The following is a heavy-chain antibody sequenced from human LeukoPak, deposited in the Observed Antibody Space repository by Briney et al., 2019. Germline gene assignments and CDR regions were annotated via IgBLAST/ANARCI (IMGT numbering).Heavy chain of an antibody. CDR3: ARDGEGDWENYYYYYMDV. D-gene: IGHD1-26*01. J-gene: IGHJ6*03. V-gene: IGHV3-21*01. CDR2: ITSTSSYI. CDR1: GFTFSSYS. Sequence: GGSLRLSCAASGFTFSSYSMNWVRQAPGKGLEWVSSITSTSSYIYYADSLKGRFTISRDNAKNSLYLQMNNLRAEDTAVYYCARDGEGDWENYYYYYMDVWGKGTTVTVSS.